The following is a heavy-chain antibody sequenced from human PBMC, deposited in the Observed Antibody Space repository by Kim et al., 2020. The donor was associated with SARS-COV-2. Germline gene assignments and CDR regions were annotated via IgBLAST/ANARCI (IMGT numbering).Heavy chain of an antibody. CDR1: GFRFSTHA. V-gene: IGHV3-23*01. J-gene: IGHJ4*01. CDR2: IDDNGADT. Sequence: GGSLRLSCEVSGFRFSTHAMSWVRQAPGKSLEWVSTIDDNGADTYYGDHVKGRFTVSRDNSRNLLSLQMNSLRVEDTAISFCAMFNWRYVSDGPYWGHGTLVIVSS. D-gene: IGHD3-3*01. CDR3: AMFNWRYVSDGPY.